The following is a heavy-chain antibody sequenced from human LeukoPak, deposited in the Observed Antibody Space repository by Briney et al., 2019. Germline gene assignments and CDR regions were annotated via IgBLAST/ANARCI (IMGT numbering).Heavy chain of an antibody. Sequence: PSETLSLTCTVSGGSISSGSYYWSWIRQPAGKGLEWIGRIYTSGSTNYNPSLKSRVTISVDTSKNQFSLKLSSVTAADTAVYYCARAGVRGYSYGSYNWFDPWGQGTLVTVSS. CDR1: GGSISSGSYY. J-gene: IGHJ5*02. CDR2: IYTSGST. D-gene: IGHD5-18*01. CDR3: ARAGVRGYSYGSYNWFDP. V-gene: IGHV4-61*02.